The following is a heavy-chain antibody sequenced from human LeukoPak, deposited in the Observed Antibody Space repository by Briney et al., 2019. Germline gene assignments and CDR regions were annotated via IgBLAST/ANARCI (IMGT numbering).Heavy chain of an antibody. D-gene: IGHD6-19*01. CDR3: ARHFSSGWPLEALDV. CDR1: GYTFTSYG. J-gene: IGHJ3*01. V-gene: IGHV1-18*01. CDR2: ISAHNVNR. Sequence: ASVKVSCKASGYTFTSYGISWVRQAPGQRLEWMGWISAHNVNRNYVQKLQGRVTMTTDTSTNTAYMELRSLRFDDTAVYYCARHFSSGWPLEALDVWGQGTLVTVSS.